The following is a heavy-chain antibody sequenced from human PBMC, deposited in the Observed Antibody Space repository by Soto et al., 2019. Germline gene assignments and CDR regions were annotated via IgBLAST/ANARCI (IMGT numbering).Heavy chain of an antibody. CDR2: INAGNGNT. CDR1: GYTFTSYS. Sequence: ASVKVSCKSSGYTFTSYSMHWARQAPGQRLEWMGWINAGNGNTKYSQKFQGRVTITRDTSASTAYMELSSLRSEDTAVYYCARDVQWLPRGYFDYWGQGTLVTVS. CDR3: ARDVQWLPRGYFDY. V-gene: IGHV1-3*01. J-gene: IGHJ4*02. D-gene: IGHD6-19*01.